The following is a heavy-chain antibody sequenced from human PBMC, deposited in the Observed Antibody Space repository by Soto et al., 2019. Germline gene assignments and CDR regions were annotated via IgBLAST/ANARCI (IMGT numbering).Heavy chain of an antibody. V-gene: IGHV2-5*02. Sequence: QITLKESGPTLVKPTQTLTLTCTFSGFSLTTRGVGVGWIRQPPGKALECLALIYWDDDKRYSPALQSRLSITKDTSKTQVVLTMTNVDPVDTATYCCARIRNYYQYDWFDPWGQGTLVSVSS. CDR1: GFSLTTRGVG. J-gene: IGHJ5*02. CDR3: ARIRNYYQYDWFDP. D-gene: IGHD3-10*01. CDR2: IYWDDDK.